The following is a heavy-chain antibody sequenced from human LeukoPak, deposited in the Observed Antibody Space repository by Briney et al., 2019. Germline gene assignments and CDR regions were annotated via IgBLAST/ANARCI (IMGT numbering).Heavy chain of an antibody. J-gene: IGHJ4*03. Sequence: ASVKVSCKASGYTFTTYYMHWVRQAPGQGLEWMGWIITNGGATRYAQKFQGRVTMTRDTSISTAYMELSRLRSDDTAVYYCARGGSDYWGQGTTVTVSS. CDR3: ARGGSDY. CDR1: GYTFTTYY. V-gene: IGHV1-2*02. CDR2: IITNGGAT. D-gene: IGHD3-16*01.